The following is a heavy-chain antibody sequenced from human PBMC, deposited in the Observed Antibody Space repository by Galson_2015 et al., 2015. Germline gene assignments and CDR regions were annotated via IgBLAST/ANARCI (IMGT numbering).Heavy chain of an antibody. CDR2: IWYDGSNK. CDR3: ARDKFYYDSSGYYEGAFFDY. CDR1: GFTFSSYG. Sequence: SLRLSCAASGFTFSSYGMHWVRQAPGKGLEWVAVIWYDGSNKYYADSVKGRFTISRDNSKNTLYLQMNSLRAGDTAVYYCARDKFYYDSSGYYEGAFFDYWGQGTLVTVSS. V-gene: IGHV3-33*01. D-gene: IGHD3-22*01. J-gene: IGHJ4*02.